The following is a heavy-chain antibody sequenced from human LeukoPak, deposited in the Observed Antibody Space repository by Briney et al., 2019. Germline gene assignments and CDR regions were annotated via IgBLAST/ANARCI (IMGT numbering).Heavy chain of an antibody. CDR2: TRDKAKSYTT. Sequence: GGSLRLSCAASGFTFSDHYMDWVRQAPGKGLEWVGRTRDKAKSYTTEYAASVKGRFTISRDDSKNSLYLQMNSLKTEDTAVYYCATSGLSRFGFWGQGTLVTVSS. D-gene: IGHD2/OR15-2a*01. CDR1: GFTFSDHY. J-gene: IGHJ4*02. V-gene: IGHV3-72*01. CDR3: ATSGLSRFGF.